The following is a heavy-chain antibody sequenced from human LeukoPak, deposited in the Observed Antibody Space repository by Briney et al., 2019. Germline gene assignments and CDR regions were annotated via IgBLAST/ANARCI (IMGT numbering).Heavy chain of an antibody. CDR1: GGSISSYY. Sequence: SETLSLTCTVSGGSISSYYWSWIRQPAGKGLEWIGRIYTSGSTNYNPSLKSRVTMSVDTSKNQFSLKLSSVTAADTAVYYCARDFDYYDSSGLDYWGQGTLVTVSS. V-gene: IGHV4-4*07. D-gene: IGHD3-22*01. CDR3: ARDFDYYDSSGLDY. CDR2: IYTSGST. J-gene: IGHJ4*02.